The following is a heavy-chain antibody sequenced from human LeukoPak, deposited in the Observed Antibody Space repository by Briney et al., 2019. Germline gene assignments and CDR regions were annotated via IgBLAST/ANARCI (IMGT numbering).Heavy chain of an antibody. CDR1: GFTFSSYW. Sequence: GGSLRLSCAASGFTFSSYWMHWVRQAPGKGLVWVSRINSDGSSTSYADSVKGRFTISRDNAKNTLYLQMNSLRAEDTAVYYCARGLEIVVVAATPVSWGQGTLVTVSS. CDR2: INSDGSST. J-gene: IGHJ5*02. D-gene: IGHD2-15*01. CDR3: ARGLEIVVVAATPVS. V-gene: IGHV3-74*01.